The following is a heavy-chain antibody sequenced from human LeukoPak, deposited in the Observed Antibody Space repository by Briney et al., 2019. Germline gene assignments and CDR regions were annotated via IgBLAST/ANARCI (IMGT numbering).Heavy chain of an antibody. Sequence: GGSLRLSCAVSGFTFSSYGMSWVRQAPGKGLEWVSAISGSGGSTYYADSVKGRFTISRDNSKNTLYLQMNSLRAEDTAVYYCAKDSSRFLESGFDYWGQGTLVTVSS. D-gene: IGHD3-3*01. CDR3: AKDSSRFLESGFDY. J-gene: IGHJ4*02. V-gene: IGHV3-23*01. CDR1: GFTFSSYG. CDR2: ISGSGGST.